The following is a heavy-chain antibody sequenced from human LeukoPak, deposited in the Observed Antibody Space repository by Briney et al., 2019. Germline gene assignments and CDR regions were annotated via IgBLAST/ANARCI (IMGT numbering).Heavy chain of an antibody. V-gene: IGHV3-53*01. D-gene: IGHD1-1*01. CDR3: ARDGGSSTKEPTGGYYYYGMDV. Sequence: GGSLRLSCAASGFTVSSNYMSWVRQAPGKGLEWVSVIYSGGSTYYAESVKGRFTISRDNSKNTLSLQLNSLRAEDTAVYYCARDGGSSTKEPTGGYYYYGMDVWGQGTTVTVFS. CDR1: GFTVSSNY. J-gene: IGHJ6*02. CDR2: IYSGGST.